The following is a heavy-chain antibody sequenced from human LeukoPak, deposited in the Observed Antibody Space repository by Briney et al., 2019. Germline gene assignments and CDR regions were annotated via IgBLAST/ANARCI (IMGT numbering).Heavy chain of an antibody. CDR1: GGTFSSYA. V-gene: IGHV1-69*05. CDR2: IIPILGTA. CDR3: ANGIDSSGPFDY. Sequence: GASVKVSCKASGGTFSSYAISWVRQAPGQGLEWMGGIIPILGTANYAQKFQGRVTITTDESTSTAYMELSSLRSEDTAVYYCANGIDSSGPFDYWGQGTLVTVSS. J-gene: IGHJ4*02. D-gene: IGHD3-22*01.